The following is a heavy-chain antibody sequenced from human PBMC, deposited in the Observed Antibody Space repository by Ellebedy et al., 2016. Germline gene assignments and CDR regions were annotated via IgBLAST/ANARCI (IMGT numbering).Heavy chain of an antibody. CDR2: IYTSGST. CDR3: ASFDYGDYDY. D-gene: IGHD4-17*01. CDR1: GGSISSYY. Sequence: GSLRLSXTVSGGSISSYYWSWIRQPAGKGLEWIGRIYTSGSTNYNPSLKSRVTMSVDTSKNQFSLKLSSVTAADTAVYYCASFDYGDYDYWGQGTLVTVSS. J-gene: IGHJ4*02. V-gene: IGHV4-4*07.